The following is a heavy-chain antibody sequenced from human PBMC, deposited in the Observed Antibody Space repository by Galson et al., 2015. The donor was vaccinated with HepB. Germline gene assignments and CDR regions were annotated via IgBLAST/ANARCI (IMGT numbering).Heavy chain of an antibody. J-gene: IGHJ4*02. CDR2: IGSSSSYT. Sequence: SLRLSCAGSGFTFSDYYMSWIRQAPGKGLEWVSYIGSSSSYTNYADSVKGRLTISRDNAKNSLYLQMNSLRAGDTAVYYCARDGSGRYLDYWGQGTLVTVSS. CDR1: GFTFSDYY. V-gene: IGHV3-11*05. CDR3: ARDGSGRYLDY. D-gene: IGHD3-10*01.